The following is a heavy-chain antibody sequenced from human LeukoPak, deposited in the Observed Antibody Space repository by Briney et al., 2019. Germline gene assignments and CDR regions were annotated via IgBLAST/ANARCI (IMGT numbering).Heavy chain of an antibody. D-gene: IGHD3-3*01. CDR1: GGSISSSGCY. J-gene: IGHJ4*02. V-gene: IGHV4-39*07. Sequence: SETLSLTCTVSGGSISSSGCYWGWIRQPPGKGLEWIGSMYYSGSTYYNPSLKSRVTISVDTSKNHFSLKLSSVTAADTAVYYCARDFRGGYDFWSGYYTPYYFDYWGQGTLVTVSP. CDR3: ARDFRGGYDFWSGYYTPYYFDY. CDR2: MYYSGST.